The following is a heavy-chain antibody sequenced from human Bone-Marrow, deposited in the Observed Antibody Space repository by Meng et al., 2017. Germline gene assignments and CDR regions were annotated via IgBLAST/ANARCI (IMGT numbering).Heavy chain of an antibody. CDR3: ARTDSIAAAGTRTKPKYYFDY. D-gene: IGHD6-13*01. V-gene: IGHV1-18*04. J-gene: IGHJ4*02. Sequence: ASVKVSCKASGYTFPDYWLHWVRRAPGQGLEWMGWISAYNGNTNYAQKLQGRVTMTTDTSTSTAYMELRSLRSDDTAVYYCARTDSIAAAGTRTKPKYYFDYWGQGTLVTVSS. CDR1: GYTFPDYW. CDR2: ISAYNGNT.